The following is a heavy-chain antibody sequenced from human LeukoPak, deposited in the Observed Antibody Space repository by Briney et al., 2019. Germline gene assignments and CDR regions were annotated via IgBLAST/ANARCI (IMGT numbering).Heavy chain of an antibody. D-gene: IGHD6-6*01. CDR1: GGSISSSSYY. Sequence: SETLSLTCTVSGGSISSSSYYWGWIRQPPGKGLEWIGSIYYSGSTYYNPSLKSRVTISVDTSKNQFSLKLSSVTAADTAVYYCARGVSSSSWGFDPWGQGTLVNVSS. J-gene: IGHJ5*02. V-gene: IGHV4-39*07. CDR2: IYYSGST. CDR3: ARGVSSSSWGFDP.